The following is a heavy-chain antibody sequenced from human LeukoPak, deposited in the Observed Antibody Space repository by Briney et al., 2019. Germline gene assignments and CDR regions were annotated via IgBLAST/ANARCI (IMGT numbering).Heavy chain of an antibody. D-gene: IGHD2-15*01. Sequence: SETLSLTCAAYGXSFGGYSWSGFPRPPGKGQGGMGEINHSGSTNYNPSLKSRVTISVDTSSNQFSLKLTSVTAADTAVYYCARDDDCSGGSCWTLYPWGQGTLVTVSS. J-gene: IGHJ5*02. V-gene: IGHV4-34*01. CDR3: ARDDDCSGGSCWTLYP. CDR2: INHSGST. CDR1: GXSFGGYS.